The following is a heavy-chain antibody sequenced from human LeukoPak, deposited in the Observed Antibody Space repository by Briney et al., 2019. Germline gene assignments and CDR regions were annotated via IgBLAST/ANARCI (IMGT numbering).Heavy chain of an antibody. D-gene: IGHD6-25*01. CDR1: GFTFSSYE. J-gene: IGHJ4*02. V-gene: IGHV3-48*02. CDR2: ISSSSSTI. CDR3: GRLRPGYYFDY. Sequence: GGSLRLSCAASGFTFSSYEMNWVRQAPGKGLEWVSYISSSSSTIYYADSVKGRFTTSRDDAKNSLYLQLNSLRDDDTAVYYCGRLRPGYYFDYWGQGTLVTVSS.